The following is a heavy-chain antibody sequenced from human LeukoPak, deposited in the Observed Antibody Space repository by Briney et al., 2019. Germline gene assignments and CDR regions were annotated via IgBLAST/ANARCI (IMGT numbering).Heavy chain of an antibody. CDR3: ARVRAAAGNYYYYYMDV. J-gene: IGHJ6*03. Sequence: ASVKVSCKASGYTFINYGITWVRQAPGQGLEWMGWISPYNGNTKYLQKFQGRVTITADESTSTAYMELSSLRSEDTAVYYCARVRAAAGNYYYYYMDVWGKGTTVTISS. CDR1: GYTFINYG. D-gene: IGHD6-13*01. CDR2: ISPYNGNT. V-gene: IGHV1-18*01.